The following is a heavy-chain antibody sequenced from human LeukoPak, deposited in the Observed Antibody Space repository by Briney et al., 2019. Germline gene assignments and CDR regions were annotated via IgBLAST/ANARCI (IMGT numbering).Heavy chain of an antibody. CDR2: IYFSGST. CDR3: ARDTLYGMDV. V-gene: IGHV4-59*01. Sequence: SETLSLTCTVSGGSISSYYWSWIRQPPGKGLEWIGYIYFSGSTNYNPSLKSRVTISVDTSKNQFSLKLSSVTAADTAVYYCARDTLYGMDVWGQGTTVTVSS. J-gene: IGHJ6*02. CDR1: GGSISSYY.